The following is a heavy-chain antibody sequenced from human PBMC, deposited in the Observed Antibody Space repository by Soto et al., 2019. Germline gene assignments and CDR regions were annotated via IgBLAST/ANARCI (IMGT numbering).Heavy chain of an antibody. CDR1: GGSISSYY. D-gene: IGHD5-12*01. CDR2: IYYSGST. Sequence: QVQLQESGPGLVKPSETLSLTCTVSGGSISSYYWSWIRQPPGKGLEWIGYIYYSGSTNYNPSLKRRVTISVDPSKNPFSLKLSSVTAADTAVYYCARDRGVYSGYDYPFDYWGQGTLVTVSS. CDR3: ARDRGVYSGYDYPFDY. V-gene: IGHV4-59*01. J-gene: IGHJ4*02.